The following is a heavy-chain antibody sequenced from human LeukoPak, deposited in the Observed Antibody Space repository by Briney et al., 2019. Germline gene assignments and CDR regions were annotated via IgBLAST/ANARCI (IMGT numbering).Heavy chain of an antibody. CDR3: TTDSYDYIWGSYLAEGY. J-gene: IGHJ4*02. V-gene: IGHV3-15*01. D-gene: IGHD3-16*01. CDR1: GFTFSNAW. Sequence: GGSLRLSCAASGFTFSNAWMSWVRQAPGKGLEWVGRIKRKTDGGTTDYAAPVKGRFTISRDDSKNTLYLQMNSLKTEDTAVYYCTTDSYDYIWGSYLAEGYWGQGTLVTVSS. CDR2: IKRKTDGGTT.